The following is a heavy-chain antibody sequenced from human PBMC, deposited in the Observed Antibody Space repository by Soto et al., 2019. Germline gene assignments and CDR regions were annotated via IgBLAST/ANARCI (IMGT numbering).Heavy chain of an antibody. J-gene: IGHJ4*02. D-gene: IGHD3-16*02. CDR1: GGSFSGYY. CDR3: ARGRSIQYDYVWGSYRWGFDY. Sequence: PSETLSLTCAVYGGSFSGYYWSWIRQPPGKGLEWIGEINHSGSTNYNPSLKSRVTISVDTSKNQFSLKLSSVTAADTAVYYCARGRSIQYDYVWGSYRWGFDYWGQGTLVTVS. V-gene: IGHV4-34*01. CDR2: INHSGST.